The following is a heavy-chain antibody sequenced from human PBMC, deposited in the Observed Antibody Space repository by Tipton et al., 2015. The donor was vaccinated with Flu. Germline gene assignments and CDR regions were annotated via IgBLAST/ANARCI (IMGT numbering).Heavy chain of an antibody. CDR1: GGSISGYY. D-gene: IGHD3-3*01. V-gene: IGHV4-59*01. J-gene: IGHJ3*02. Sequence: TLSLTCSVSGGSISGYYWSWIRQPPGKGLQWIAYVYYSGSTNYNPSLKSRVTISVDTSKNQFSLKLSSVTAADTAVYYCAKEGFPLGAFDIWGQGTMVTVSS. CDR2: VYYSGST. CDR3: AKEGFPLGAFDI.